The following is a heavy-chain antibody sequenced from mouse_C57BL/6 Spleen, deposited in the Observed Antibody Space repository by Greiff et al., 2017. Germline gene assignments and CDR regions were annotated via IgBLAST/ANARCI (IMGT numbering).Heavy chain of an antibody. CDR3: VRYYGTWYFDV. Sequence: EVKLMESGGGLVQPKGSLKLSCAASGFSFNTYAMNWVRQAPGTGLEWVARIRSKSNNYATYYADSVKERFTISRDDSESMLYLQMNNLKTEDTAMYYCVRYYGTWYFDVWGTGTTVTVSS. CDR2: IRSKSNNYAT. V-gene: IGHV10-1*01. CDR1: GFSFNTYA. D-gene: IGHD1-1*01. J-gene: IGHJ1*03.